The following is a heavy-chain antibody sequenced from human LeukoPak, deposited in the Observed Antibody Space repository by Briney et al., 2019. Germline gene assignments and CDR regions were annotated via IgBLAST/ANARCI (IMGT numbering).Heavy chain of an antibody. V-gene: IGHV4-59*01. Sequence: SETLSLTCTVSGGSISSYYWSWIRQPSGKGLEWIGYIYYSGSTNYNHSLKSRVTISVDTSKNQFSLKLGSVTAADTAVYYCARRLNYYYYMDVWGKGTTVTVSS. D-gene: IGHD6-19*01. CDR3: ARRLNYYYYMDV. J-gene: IGHJ6*03. CDR2: IYYSGST. CDR1: GGSISSYY.